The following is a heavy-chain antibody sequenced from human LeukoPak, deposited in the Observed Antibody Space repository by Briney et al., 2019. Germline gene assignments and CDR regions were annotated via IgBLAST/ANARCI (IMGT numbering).Heavy chain of an antibody. J-gene: IGHJ5*02. D-gene: IGHD3-3*01. Sequence: QSGGSLRLSCAASGFTFSSYWMSWVRQAPGKGLEWVANIKQDGSEKYYVDSVKGRFTISRDNAKNSLYLQMNSLRAEDTAVYYCARVNRGLYDFWDNWFDPWGQGTLVTVSS. CDR2: IKQDGSEK. CDR3: ARVNRGLYDFWDNWFDP. V-gene: IGHV3-7*01. CDR1: GFTFSSYW.